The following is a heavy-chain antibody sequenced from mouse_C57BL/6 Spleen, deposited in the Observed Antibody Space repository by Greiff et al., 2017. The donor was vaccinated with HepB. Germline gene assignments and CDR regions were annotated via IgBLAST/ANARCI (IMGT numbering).Heavy chain of an antibody. D-gene: IGHD1-1*01. V-gene: IGHV5-17*01. CDR2: ISSGSSTI. Sequence: EVQLVESGGGLVKPGGSLKLSCAASGFTFSDYGMHWVRQAPEKGLEWVAYISSGSSTIYYADTVKGRFTISRDNAKNTLFLQMTSLRSEDTAMYYCAREDYYGSRRYWYFDVWGTGTTVTVSS. CDR1: GFTFSDYG. CDR3: AREDYYGSRRYWYFDV. J-gene: IGHJ1*03.